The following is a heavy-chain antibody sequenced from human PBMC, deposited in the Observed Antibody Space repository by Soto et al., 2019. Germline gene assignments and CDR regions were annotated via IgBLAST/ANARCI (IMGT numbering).Heavy chain of an antibody. CDR2: IYSGGST. CDR1: GFTFSSYG. CDR3: ARASGWFPFDY. D-gene: IGHD6-19*01. V-gene: IGHV3-66*01. J-gene: IGHJ4*02. Sequence: GGSLRLSCAASGFTFSSYGMHWVRQAPGKGLEWVAVIYSGGSTYYADSVKGRFTISRDNSKNTLYLQMNSLRAEDTAVYYCARASGWFPFDYWGQGTLVTVSS.